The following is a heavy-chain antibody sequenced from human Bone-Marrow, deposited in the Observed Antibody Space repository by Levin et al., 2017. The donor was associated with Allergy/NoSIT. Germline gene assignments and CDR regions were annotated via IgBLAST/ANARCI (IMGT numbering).Heavy chain of an antibody. J-gene: IGHJ4*02. CDR2: ISINSTFI. Sequence: PGGSLRLSCAASGFTFKTYSMNWVRQAPGKGLEWVSSISINSTFIYYGDSVKGRFTVSIDDAENSLYLNMNSLRAEDTAIYYCVRAPFGVVPFDYWGQGTLVTVSS. D-gene: IGHD3-3*01. CDR1: GFTFKTYS. V-gene: IGHV3-21*01. CDR3: VRAPFGVVPFDY.